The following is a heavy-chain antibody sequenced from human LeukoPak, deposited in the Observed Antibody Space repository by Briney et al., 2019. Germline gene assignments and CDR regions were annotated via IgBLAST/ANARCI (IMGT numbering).Heavy chain of an antibody. J-gene: IGHJ4*02. CDR2: IKNDGSIT. CDR1: GFSLNRYA. D-gene: IGHD4-17*01. V-gene: IGHV3-74*01. Sequence: PGGSLRLSCAASGFSLNRYAMHWVRQAPGKGLVWVSRIKNDGSITSYADSVKGRFTISRDNAKNTLYLQMNSLRAEDTAVYYCAKDDYGRSWGQGTLVTVSS. CDR3: AKDDYGRS.